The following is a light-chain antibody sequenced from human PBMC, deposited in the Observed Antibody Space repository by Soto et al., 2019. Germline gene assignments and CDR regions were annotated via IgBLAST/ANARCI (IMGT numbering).Light chain of an antibody. Sequence: DIQMTQSPSSLSASVGDRVAITCQASQDISNYLNWYQQKPGKAPKLLIYDASSLQSGVPSRFSGSGSGTEFTLTISSLQSEDFAVYYCQQYNNWSFGQGTRLEIK. CDR2: DAS. CDR1: QDISNY. CDR3: QQYNNWS. J-gene: IGKJ5*01. V-gene: IGKV1-33*01.